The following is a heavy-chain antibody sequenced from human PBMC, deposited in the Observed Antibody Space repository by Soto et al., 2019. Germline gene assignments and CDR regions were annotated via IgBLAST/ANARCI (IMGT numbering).Heavy chain of an antibody. CDR3: ARESSGWFPNCFAY. J-gene: IGHJ4*01. D-gene: IGHD6-19*01. CDR1: GGTFSSYT. Sequence: QVQLVQSGAEVKKPGSSVKVSCKASGGTFSSYTISWVRQAPGQGLEWMGRIIPILGIANYAQKFQRSGTITADKSAGTDCMELSSLRSADTVVYSCARESSGWFPNCFAYWGHGTLVTVAS. V-gene: IGHV1-69*02. CDR2: IIPILGIA.